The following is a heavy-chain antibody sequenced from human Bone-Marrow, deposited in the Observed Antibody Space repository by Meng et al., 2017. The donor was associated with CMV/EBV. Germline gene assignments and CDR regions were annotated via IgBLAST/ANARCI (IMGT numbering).Heavy chain of an antibody. J-gene: IGHJ6*02. CDR1: GDSVSNNSAA. V-gene: IGHV6-1*01. CDR3: AREPWDQRLLSYYGMDV. CDR2: TYYRSKWYN. Sequence: SQTLSLTCAFSGDSVSNNSAAWNWIRQSPSRGLEWLGRTYYRSKWYNDYAVSVKSRITISPDTSKHQFSLQLNSVTPEDTAVYYCAREPWDQRLLSYYGMDVWGQGTTVTVSS. D-gene: IGHD2-2*01.